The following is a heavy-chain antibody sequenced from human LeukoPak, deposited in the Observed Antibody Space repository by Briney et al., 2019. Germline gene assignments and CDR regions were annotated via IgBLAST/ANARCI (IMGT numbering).Heavy chain of an antibody. D-gene: IGHD1-14*01. CDR2: IYHSGST. CDR3: GRNGAYNLDY. Sequence: SETLSLTCTVSGYSISSGYYWGWIRQPPGKGLEWIGSIYHSGSTYYNPSLKSRVTISVDTSKNQFSLKLSPVTAADTAVYYCGRNGAYNLDYWGQGTLVTVSS. CDR1: GYSISSGYY. J-gene: IGHJ4*02. V-gene: IGHV4-38-2*02.